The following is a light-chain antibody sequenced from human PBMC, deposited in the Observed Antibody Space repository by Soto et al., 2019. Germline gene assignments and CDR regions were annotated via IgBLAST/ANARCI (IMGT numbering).Light chain of an antibody. J-gene: IGKJ5*01. V-gene: IGKV3-20*01. CDR1: QSVSSSD. CDR2: DAS. CDR3: QQYGSSPPSST. Sequence: EVVLTQSPGTLSLSPGERATLSCRASQSVSSSDLAWCQQKPGQAPRLLMYDASSRATGIPDRFSGSGSGTDFTLTISRLEPEDFAVYYCQQYGSSPPSSTFGQGTRLEIK.